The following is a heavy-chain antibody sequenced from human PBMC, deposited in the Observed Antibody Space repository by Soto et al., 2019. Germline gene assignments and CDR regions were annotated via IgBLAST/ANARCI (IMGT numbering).Heavy chain of an antibody. J-gene: IGHJ6*02. CDR3: ARVITVRGVIGMDV. Sequence: PSETLSLTCTVSCGSISSGGYYWSWIRQHPGKGLEWIGYIYYSGSTYYNPSLKSRVTISVDTSKNQFSLKLSSVTAADTAVYYCARVITVRGVIGMDVWGQGTTVTVSS. CDR2: IYYSGST. CDR1: CGSISSGGYY. V-gene: IGHV4-31*03. D-gene: IGHD3-10*01.